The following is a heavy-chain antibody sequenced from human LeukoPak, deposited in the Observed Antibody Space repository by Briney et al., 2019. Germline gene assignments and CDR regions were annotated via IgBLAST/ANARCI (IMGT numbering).Heavy chain of an antibody. V-gene: IGHV1-69*13. CDR1: GGTFISYA. CDR3: ARGGHDYWYFDL. J-gene: IGHJ2*01. CDR2: ITPLFGTV. Sequence: SVKVSCKSFGGTFISYAMNWVRRAPGQGLEWMGGITPLFGTVYYAQKFQGRVTITADESTSTAYMELRSLRSEDTAMYYCARGGHDYWYFDLWGRGTLVTVSS.